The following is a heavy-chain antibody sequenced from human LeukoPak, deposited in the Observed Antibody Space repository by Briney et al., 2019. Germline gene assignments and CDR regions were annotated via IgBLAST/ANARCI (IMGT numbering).Heavy chain of an antibody. CDR3: ARVSYGWFDP. CDR1: GGTFSSYA. J-gene: IGHJ5*02. D-gene: IGHD4-17*01. Sequence: ASVKVSCKASGGTFSSYAISWVRQAPGQGLEWMGWISAYNGNTNYAQKLQGRVTMTTDTSTSTAYMELRSLRSDDTAVYYCARVSYGWFDPWGQGTLVTVSS. V-gene: IGHV1-18*01. CDR2: ISAYNGNT.